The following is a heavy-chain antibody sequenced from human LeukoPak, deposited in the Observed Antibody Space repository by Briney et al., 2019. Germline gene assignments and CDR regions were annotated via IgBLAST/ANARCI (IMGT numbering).Heavy chain of an antibody. CDR2: INWDGYST. Sequence: GGSLRLSCAASRCIFNDYGMTWVRQGPGKGLPWVSGINWDGYSTGYADSVRGRFTISRDNAKSTLYLQMNSLRPEDTALYYCVRDLRTDYAFDSWGQGTLVTVSS. CDR3: VRDLRTDYAFDS. V-gene: IGHV3-20*04. J-gene: IGHJ4*02. D-gene: IGHD4/OR15-4a*01. CDR1: RCIFNDYG.